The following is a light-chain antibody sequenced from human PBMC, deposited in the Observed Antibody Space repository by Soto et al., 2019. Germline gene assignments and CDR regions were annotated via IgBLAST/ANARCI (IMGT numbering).Light chain of an antibody. CDR3: QQSISSPYT. CDR1: KSISSY. CDR2: AAY. Sequence: DIRMTQSPSSLSASVGDRVNITCRASKSISSYLNWYQHKPGTAPKLLIYAAYRLQSGVPSRFTGSGSRTDFTLTISSLQPEDFATYFCQQSISSPYTFGQGTRLEIK. J-gene: IGKJ2*01. V-gene: IGKV1-39*01.